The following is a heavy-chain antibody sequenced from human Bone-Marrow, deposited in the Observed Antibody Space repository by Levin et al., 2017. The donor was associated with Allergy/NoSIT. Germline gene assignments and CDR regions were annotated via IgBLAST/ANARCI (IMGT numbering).Heavy chain of an antibody. J-gene: IGHJ4*02. CDR3: TKGLRGYRGYGQNFDS. CDR2: INIDESTT. CDR1: GFSFSSHW. D-gene: IGHD5-12*01. Sequence: RSGGSLRLSCAASGFSFSSHWMHWVRQVPGKGLEWVSRINIDESTTNYADSVKGRFTISRDNAKNTLYLQMTSLRDDDTAVYYCTKGLRGYRGYGQNFDSWGQGTLVTVSS. V-gene: IGHV3-74*01.